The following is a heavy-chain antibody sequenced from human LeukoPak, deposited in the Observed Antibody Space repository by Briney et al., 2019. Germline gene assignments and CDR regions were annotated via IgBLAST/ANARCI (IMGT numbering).Heavy chain of an antibody. CDR1: GGSISSYY. CDR3: ATYYYDSSGPIYYFDY. CDR2: IYTSGST. V-gene: IGHV4-4*07. D-gene: IGHD3-22*01. J-gene: IGHJ4*02. Sequence: PSETLSVTCTVSGGSISSYYWSWIRQPAGKGLEWIGRIYTSGSTNYNPSLKSRVTMSVDTSKNQFSLKLSSVTAADTAVYYCATYYYDSSGPIYYFDYWGQGTLVTVSS.